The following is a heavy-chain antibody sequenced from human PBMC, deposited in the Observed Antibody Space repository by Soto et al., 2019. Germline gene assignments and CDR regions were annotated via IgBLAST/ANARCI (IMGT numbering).Heavy chain of an antibody. D-gene: IGHD3-22*01. V-gene: IGHV2-5*01. Sequence: QITLKESGPPLVKPTQTLTLTCTFSGFSLSTSGVGVGWIRQPPGKALEWLALIYWNDDKRYSPSLKSRLTITKDTSKNQVVLTMTNMDPVDIATYYCAHRHFFLGDSSGHYDYWGQGTLVTVSS. CDR3: AHRHFFLGDSSGHYDY. CDR2: IYWNDDK. CDR1: GFSLSTSGVG. J-gene: IGHJ4*02.